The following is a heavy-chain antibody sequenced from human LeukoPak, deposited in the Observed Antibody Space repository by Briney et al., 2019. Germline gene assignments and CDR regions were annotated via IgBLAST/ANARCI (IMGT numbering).Heavy chain of an antibody. CDR2: IYHTGST. CDR3: ATGNSQIAVAGPPFDY. J-gene: IGHJ4*02. D-gene: IGHD6-19*01. Sequence: SETLSLTCTISGGSVSDYYWSWIRQSPGKGLEWIGYIYHTGSTSYSPSLKSRVTISADTSQNQFSLKLSSVTAEDTAVYYCATGNSQIAVAGPPFDYWGQGTLVTVSS. CDR1: GGSVSDYY. V-gene: IGHV4-59*02.